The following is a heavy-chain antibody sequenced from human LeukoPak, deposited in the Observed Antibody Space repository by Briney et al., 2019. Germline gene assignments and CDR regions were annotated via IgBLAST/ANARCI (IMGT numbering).Heavy chain of an antibody. Sequence: TGGSLRLSCTVSGFTVSSDSTSWVRQAPGKGLEWVSFIYSGGSTHYSDSVKGRFTISRDNSKNTLYLQMNSLRAEDTAVYYCARRAGAYSHPYDHWGQGTLVTVSS. CDR1: GFTVSSDS. V-gene: IGHV3-53*01. CDR3: ARRAGAYSHPYDH. CDR2: IYSGGST. D-gene: IGHD4/OR15-4a*01. J-gene: IGHJ4*02.